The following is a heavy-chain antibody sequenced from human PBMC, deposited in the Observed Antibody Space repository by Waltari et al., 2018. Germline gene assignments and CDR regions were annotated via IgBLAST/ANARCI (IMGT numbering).Heavy chain of an antibody. J-gene: IGHJ4*02. D-gene: IGHD5-18*01. CDR2: ISWNSGSI. V-gene: IGHV3-9*01. CDR1: GFTFDDYA. Sequence: EVQLVESGGGLVQPGRSLRLSCAASGFTFDDYAMHWVRQAPGKGLEWVSGISWNSGSIGYADSVKGRFTISRDNAKNTLYLQMNSLRAEDTAVYYCAKGRGYSYGYCDYWGQGTLVTVSS. CDR3: AKGRGYSYGYCDY.